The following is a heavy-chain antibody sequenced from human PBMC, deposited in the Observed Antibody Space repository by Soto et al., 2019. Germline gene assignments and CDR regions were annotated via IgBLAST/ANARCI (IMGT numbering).Heavy chain of an antibody. D-gene: IGHD6-19*01. CDR1: SYTFPIYG. V-gene: IGHV1-18*01. CDR3: ASRARAVAGTGGAFDI. CDR2: ISAHNHNT. J-gene: IGHJ3*02. Sequence: ASVKVSCKTSSYTFPIYGISWVRQAPGQGLEWMGWISAHNHNTNYAQRLQGRVTMTTDTSTSTAYMELRSLRSDDTAVYYCASRARAVAGTGGAFDIWGQGTMVTVSS.